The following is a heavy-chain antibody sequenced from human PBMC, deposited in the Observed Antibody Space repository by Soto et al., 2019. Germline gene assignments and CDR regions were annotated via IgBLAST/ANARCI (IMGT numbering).Heavy chain of an antibody. Sequence: GGSLRLSCAASGFTFSTYEFNWVRQAPGRGLEWISYISVSGNIIKYAESVKGRFTISRDNAENSLHLHMSNLRVDDTALYFCVRDTMRASAAASLDYWGQGTQVTASS. CDR3: VRDTMRASAAASLDY. CDR2: ISVSGNII. CDR1: GFTFSTYE. V-gene: IGHV3-48*03. D-gene: IGHD2-2*01. J-gene: IGHJ4*02.